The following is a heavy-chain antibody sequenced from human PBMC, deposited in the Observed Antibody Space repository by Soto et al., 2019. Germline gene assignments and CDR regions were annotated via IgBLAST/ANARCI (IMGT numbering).Heavy chain of an antibody. CDR2: IYYSGST. Sequence: SETLSLTCTVSGGSISSGDYYSSWIRQPPGKGLEWIGYIYYSGSTNYNPSLKSRVTISVDTSKNQFSLKLSSVTAADTAVYYCARASYGRPNWFDPWGQGTLVTVSS. V-gene: IGHV4-61*08. D-gene: IGHD5-18*01. J-gene: IGHJ5*02. CDR3: ARASYGRPNWFDP. CDR1: GGSISSGDYY.